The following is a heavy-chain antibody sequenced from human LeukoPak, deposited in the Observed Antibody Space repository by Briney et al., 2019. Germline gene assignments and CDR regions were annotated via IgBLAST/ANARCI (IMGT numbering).Heavy chain of an antibody. J-gene: IGHJ4*02. D-gene: IGHD3-9*01. CDR2: INWNGDST. CDR3: AKFNDILTGYFDY. CDR1: GFSFDDYG. V-gene: IGHV3-20*04. Sequence: QSGGSLRLSCAASGFSFDDYGLTWVRQAPGKGLEWVSGINWNGDSTDYADSVRGRFTISRDNSKNTLYLQMNSLRAEDTAVYFCAKFNDILTGYFDYWGQGTLVTVSS.